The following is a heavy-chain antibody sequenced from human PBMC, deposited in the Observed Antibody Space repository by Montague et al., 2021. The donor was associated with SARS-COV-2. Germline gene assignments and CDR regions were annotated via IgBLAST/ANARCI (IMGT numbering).Heavy chain of an antibody. Sequence: SETLSLTCAVYGGSISDYYWSWIRQSQGKGLEWIGDMNHSGSTNHNPSLQSRATISVNKSKNQFSLTLSFLTAADTAVSYCARAGECDIFSVIRGYKWLGIWGQGTPVIVSS. J-gene: IGHJ5*02. CDR3: ARAGECDIFSVIRGYKWLGI. V-gene: IGHV4-34*04. CDR1: GGSISDYY. CDR2: MNHSGST. D-gene: IGHD3-9*01.